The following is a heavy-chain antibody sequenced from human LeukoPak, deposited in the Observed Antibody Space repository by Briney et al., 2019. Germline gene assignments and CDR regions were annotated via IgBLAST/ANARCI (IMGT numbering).Heavy chain of an antibody. D-gene: IGHD6-13*01. CDR3: TRQLAY. J-gene: IGHJ4*02. CDR1: GVSFSDYT. V-gene: IGHV3-48*02. Sequence: GGSLRLSCGASGVSFSDYTMNWVRQAPGKGLEWVSYISSSGLNTHYADSVKGRFIISRDNAKSSLFLQMNSLRDEDTAVYYCTRQLAYWGQGILVTVSS. CDR2: ISSSGLNT.